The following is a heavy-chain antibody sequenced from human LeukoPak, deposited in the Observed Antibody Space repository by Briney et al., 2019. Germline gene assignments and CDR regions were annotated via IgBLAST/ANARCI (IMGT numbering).Heavy chain of an antibody. CDR2: ISGSGGST. J-gene: IGHJ3*02. V-gene: IGHV3-23*01. Sequence: GGSLRLSCAASGFTFSSYAMSWVRQAPGKGLEWVSAISGSGGSTYCADSVKGRFTISRDNSKNTLYLQMNSLRAEDTAVYYCAKVSSRSRISVHDAFDIWGQGTMVTVSS. CDR1: GFTFSSYA. CDR3: AKVSSRSRISVHDAFDI. D-gene: IGHD3-16*02.